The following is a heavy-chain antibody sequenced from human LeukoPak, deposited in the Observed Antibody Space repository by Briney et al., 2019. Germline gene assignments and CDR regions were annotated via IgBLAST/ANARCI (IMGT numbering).Heavy chain of an antibody. V-gene: IGHV4-59*01. CDR2: IYYSGST. Sequence: SETLSLTCTVSGGSISSYYWSWIRQPPGRGLEWIGYIYYSGSTNYNPSLKSRVTISVDTSKNQFSLKLSSVTAADTAVYYCARDSRGGGPDFDYWGQGTLVTVSS. CDR3: ARDSRGGGPDFDY. J-gene: IGHJ4*02. D-gene: IGHD3-16*01. CDR1: GGSISSYY.